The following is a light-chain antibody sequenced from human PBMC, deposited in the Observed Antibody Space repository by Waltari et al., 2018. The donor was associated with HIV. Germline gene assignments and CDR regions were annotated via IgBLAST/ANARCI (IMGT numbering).Light chain of an antibody. J-gene: IGKJ3*01. V-gene: IGKV1-39*01. CDR1: QTIGDY. CDR3: EQIYTFPLFT. Sequence: DIQLTQSPSPLSASLGARVIITCRASQTIGDYVNWYQQKPGKPPKLLSYSATSLQPGVPSRFSGSGSGTDFALTISSLQPEDFAIYYCEQIYTFPLFTFGPGTKVDI. CDR2: SAT.